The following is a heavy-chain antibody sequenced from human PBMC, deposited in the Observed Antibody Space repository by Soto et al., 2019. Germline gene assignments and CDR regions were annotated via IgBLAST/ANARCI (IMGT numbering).Heavy chain of an antibody. D-gene: IGHD5-18*01. CDR1: GGTFGSQG. CDR2: FIAMLGTP. V-gene: IGHV1-69*13. J-gene: IGHJ4*02. Sequence: AVKVSCKASGGTFGSQGIAWVRQAPGQGLEWMGGFIAMLGTPTYAKKVQGRATISADESLTSSYLELRSLRSEDTGVYFCARGAMANFDYWGQGTVVTVSS. CDR3: ARGAMANFDY.